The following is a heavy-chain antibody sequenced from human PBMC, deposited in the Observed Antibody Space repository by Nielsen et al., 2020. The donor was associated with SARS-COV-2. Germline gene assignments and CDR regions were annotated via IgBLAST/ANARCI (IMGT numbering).Heavy chain of an antibody. CDR3: ARSNWNDVRDAFDI. D-gene: IGHD1-1*01. CDR2: TFYRSKWFN. J-gene: IGHJ3*02. CDR1: GDSVPSDSAA. V-gene: IGHV6-1*01. Sequence: SQTLSLTCAIPGDSVPSDSAAWNWIRQSPSRGLERLGRTFYRSKWFNDFAVSVRSRITINPDTSKNQFSLQLDSVTPEDTALYYCARSNWNDVRDAFDIWGQGTKVTVSS.